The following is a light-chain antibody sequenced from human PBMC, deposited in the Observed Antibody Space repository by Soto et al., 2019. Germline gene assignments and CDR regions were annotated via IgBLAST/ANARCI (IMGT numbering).Light chain of an antibody. Sequence: DTVMTQSPDSLAVSLGERATINCKSRQSVLHSANNMNYLAWYQQKPGQSPKLLISWASIRDSGVPDRFSGSGSWTDFTLTINCLQAEDAEVYYCQQFYTAPPYTFGQGTRLEIK. V-gene: IGKV4-1*01. J-gene: IGKJ2*01. CDR3: QQFYTAPPYT. CDR2: WAS. CDR1: QSVLHSANNMNY.